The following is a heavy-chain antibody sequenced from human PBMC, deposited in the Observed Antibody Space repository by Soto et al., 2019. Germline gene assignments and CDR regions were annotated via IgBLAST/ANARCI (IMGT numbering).Heavy chain of an antibody. Sequence: QVQLVESGGGVVQPGRSLRLSCAAAGFTFSSYGMHWVRQAPGQGLEWVAVISYDGSNKYYADSVKGRFTISRDNSKNTLYLQMNSLRAEDTAVYYCAKDRGPGYSSGWYSPNFDYWGQGTLVTVSS. CDR2: ISYDGSNK. J-gene: IGHJ4*02. CDR3: AKDRGPGYSSGWYSPNFDY. D-gene: IGHD6-19*01. CDR1: GFTFSSYG. V-gene: IGHV3-30*18.